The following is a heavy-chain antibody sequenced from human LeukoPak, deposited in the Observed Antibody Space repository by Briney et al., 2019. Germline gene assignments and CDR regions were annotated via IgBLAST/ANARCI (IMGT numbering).Heavy chain of an antibody. V-gene: IGHV3-7*03. J-gene: IGHJ6*03. CDR2: IKQEGSEK. CDR3: ARPRFPYYRLSGADYQYMDV. D-gene: IGHD3-10*01. Sequence: GGSLRLSCAASGFTFSSYWMSWVRQAPGKVLEWVANIKQEGSEKYYVDSVKGRFTISRDNANNSLYLQMNSLRSEDTAVYYCARPRFPYYRLSGADYQYMDVWGKGTTVTVSS. CDR1: GFTFSSYW.